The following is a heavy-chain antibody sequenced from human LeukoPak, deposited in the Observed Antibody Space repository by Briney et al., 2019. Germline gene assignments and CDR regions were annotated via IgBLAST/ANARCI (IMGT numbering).Heavy chain of an antibody. V-gene: IGHV4-4*07. CDR1: GGSISSYY. Sequence: PSETLSLTCTVSGGSISSYYWSWIRQPAGKGLEWIGRFYISGSTNYNPSLKSRVTMSVDTSKNQFSLRLNSVTAADTAVYYCARAIVVVTENYFDYWGQGTLVTVSS. J-gene: IGHJ4*02. CDR3: ARAIVVVTENYFDY. D-gene: IGHD2-21*02. CDR2: FYISGST.